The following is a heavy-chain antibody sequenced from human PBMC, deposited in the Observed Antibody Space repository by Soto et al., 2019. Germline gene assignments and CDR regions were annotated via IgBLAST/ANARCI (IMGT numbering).Heavy chain of an antibody. V-gene: IGHV3-66*04. CDR2: IYSGGST. Sequence: EVQLVESGGGLVQPGGSLRLSCAASGFTVSSNYMSWVRQAPGKGLEWVSVIYSGGSTYYADSVKGRFTISRDNSKNPLDLQMNSLRAEDTAVYYCARPYYDFWRGYYFDYWGQGTMVTVSS. CDR1: GFTVSSNY. J-gene: IGHJ4*02. CDR3: ARPYYDFWRGYYFDY. D-gene: IGHD3-3*01.